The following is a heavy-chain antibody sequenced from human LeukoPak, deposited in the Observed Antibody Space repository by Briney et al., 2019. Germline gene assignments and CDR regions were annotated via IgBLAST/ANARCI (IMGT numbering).Heavy chain of an antibody. CDR1: GFTFSSYG. Sequence: GGSLRLSCAASGFTFSSYGMHWVRQAPGKGLEWVAFIRHDGSNKYFAESVKGRFAISRDNSKNTLYLQMNSLRAEDTAVYYCAKDFWFGENYYMDVWGKGTTVTVSS. J-gene: IGHJ6*03. CDR2: IRHDGSNK. V-gene: IGHV3-30*02. CDR3: AKDFWFGENYYMDV. D-gene: IGHD3-10*01.